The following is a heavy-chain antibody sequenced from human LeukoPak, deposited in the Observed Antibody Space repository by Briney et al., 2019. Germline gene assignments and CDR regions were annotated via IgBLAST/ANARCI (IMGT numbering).Heavy chain of an antibody. Sequence: GGSLRLSCAASGFTFSSYDMHWVRQATGKGLEWVSAIGTAGDTYYPGSVKGRFTISRENAKNSLYLQMNSLRAGDTAVYYCARGGIAAAGTNYYYGMDVWGQGTTVTVSS. D-gene: IGHD6-13*01. CDR2: IGTAGDT. CDR3: ARGGIAAAGTNYYYGMDV. CDR1: GFTFSSYD. J-gene: IGHJ6*02. V-gene: IGHV3-13*01.